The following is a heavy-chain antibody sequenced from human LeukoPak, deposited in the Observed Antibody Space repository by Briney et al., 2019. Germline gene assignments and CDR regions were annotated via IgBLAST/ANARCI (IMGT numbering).Heavy chain of an antibody. CDR1: GYTVTAYY. J-gene: IGHJ6*02. V-gene: IGHV1-2*02. Sequence: ASVRVSCKASGYTVTAYYMHWVRQAPGQGLEWLGWINPNTGDINYAQKFQGRVTTTRDTSISTAYMELSSLRSDDTAVYYCARDVSSVATAAPGHWGVDVWGQGTTVTVSS. D-gene: IGHD6-13*01. CDR2: INPNTGDI. CDR3: ARDVSSVATAAPGHWGVDV.